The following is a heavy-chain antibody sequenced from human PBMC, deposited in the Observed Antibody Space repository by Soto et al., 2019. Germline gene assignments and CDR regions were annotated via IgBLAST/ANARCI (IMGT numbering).Heavy chain of an antibody. V-gene: IGHV2-5*02. Sequence: QITLKESGPTLVKPTQTLTLTCTFSGFSLSTSGVGVGWFRQPPGKALAWLALIYWDDDNRYSPSLKSRLTIPKDTSKNQAVLTVTDRDPLDTATSYCAHSISTGSAGWFDRWVQGTLVIVSS. D-gene: IGHD3-9*01. CDR3: AHSISTGSAGWFDR. J-gene: IGHJ5*02. CDR2: IYWDDDN. CDR1: GFSLSTSGVG.